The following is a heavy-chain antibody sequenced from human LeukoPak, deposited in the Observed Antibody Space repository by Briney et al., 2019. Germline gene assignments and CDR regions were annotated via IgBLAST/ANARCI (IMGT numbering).Heavy chain of an antibody. CDR1: GSTFSNYW. CDR2: IKQDGSEK. J-gene: IGHJ4*02. V-gene: IGHV3-7*01. D-gene: IGHD1-7*01. CDR3: AGEDDWNYEDY. Sequence: PGGSLRLSCAASGSTFSNYWMSWVRQAPGKGLEWVANIKQDGSEKYYVNSVKGRFTISRDNAKNSLYLQMNSLRAEDTAIYYCAGEDDWNYEDYWGQGTLVTVSS.